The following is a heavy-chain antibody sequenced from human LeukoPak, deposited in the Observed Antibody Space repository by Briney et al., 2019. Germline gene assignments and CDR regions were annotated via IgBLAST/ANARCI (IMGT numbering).Heavy chain of an antibody. J-gene: IGHJ4*02. CDR3: ARGRGTMVRGRYFDY. D-gene: IGHD3-10*01. CDR2: INHSGST. Sequence: PSETLSLTCAIYGGSFSGYYWSWIRQPPGKGLEWIGEINHSGSTNYNPSLKSRVTISVDTSKNQFSLKLSSVTAADTAVYYCARGRGTMVRGRYFDYWGQGTLVTVSS. V-gene: IGHV4-34*01. CDR1: GGSFSGYY.